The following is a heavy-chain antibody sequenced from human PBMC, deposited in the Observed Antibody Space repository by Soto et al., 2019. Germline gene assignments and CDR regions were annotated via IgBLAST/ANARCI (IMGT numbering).Heavy chain of an antibody. CDR2: ITGTTGRT. CDR1: GFTFSTYA. J-gene: IGHJ4*02. Sequence: GRSLRLSCAASGFTFSTYAMSWIRQAPGKGLEWVSAITGTTGRTYSADSVKGRFTISRDNSKNTLYLQMNSLRAEDTAVYYCAKAPLGSCSGATCYHFDYWGQGTLVTVSS. D-gene: IGHD2-2*01. V-gene: IGHV3-23*01. CDR3: AKAPLGSCSGATCYHFDY.